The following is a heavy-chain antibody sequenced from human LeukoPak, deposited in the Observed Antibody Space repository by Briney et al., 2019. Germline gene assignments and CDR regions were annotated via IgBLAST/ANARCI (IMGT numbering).Heavy chain of an antibody. J-gene: IGHJ5*02. Sequence: SETLSLTCTVSGGSLSSFYWSWFRQPAGKGLEWIGRIYSSGSTNYNPSLKSRVTISIDTSKNQFSLEMSSVTAADTAVYYCARGRGARSSRWYNWFDPWGQGTLVTVSS. CDR1: GGSLSSFY. CDR2: IYSSGST. V-gene: IGHV4-4*07. D-gene: IGHD6-13*01. CDR3: ARGRGARSSRWYNWFDP.